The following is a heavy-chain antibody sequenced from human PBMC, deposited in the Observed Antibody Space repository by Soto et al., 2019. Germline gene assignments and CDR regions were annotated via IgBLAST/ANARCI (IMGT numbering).Heavy chain of an antibody. D-gene: IGHD3-9*01. CDR1: GFTFSSYA. V-gene: IGHV3-23*01. Sequence: GGSLRLSCAASGFTFSSYAMSWVRQAPGKGLEWVSAISGSGGSTYYADSVKGRFTISRDNSKNTLYLQMNSLRAEDTAVYYCAKDFTYYDILTGYYSPYYYGMDVWGQGTTVTVSS. CDR3: AKDFTYYDILTGYYSPYYYGMDV. CDR2: ISGSGGST. J-gene: IGHJ6*02.